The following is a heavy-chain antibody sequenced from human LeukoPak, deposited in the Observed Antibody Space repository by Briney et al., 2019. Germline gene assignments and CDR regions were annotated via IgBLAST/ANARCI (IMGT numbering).Heavy chain of an antibody. CDR2: INPNSGGT. J-gene: IGHJ4*02. Sequence: ASVKVSCKASGYTFTGYYMHWVRQAPGQGLEWMGWINPNSGGTNYAQKFQGRVTMTRDTSISTAYMELSRLRSDDTAVYYCVAYCGGDCFVYFDYWGQGTLVTVPS. D-gene: IGHD2-21*02. V-gene: IGHV1-2*02. CDR1: GYTFTGYY. CDR3: VAYCGGDCFVYFDY.